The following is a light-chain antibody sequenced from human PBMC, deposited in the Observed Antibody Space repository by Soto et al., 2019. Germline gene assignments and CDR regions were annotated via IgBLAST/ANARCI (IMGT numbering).Light chain of an antibody. CDR3: AAWEDSLSGPV. CDR1: SSNIGSHY. CDR2: RNN. Sequence: QSVLTHPPSASGTPGQRATISCSGSSSNIGSHYVYWYQQLPGTAPKLLIYRNNQRPSGVPDRFSGSESGTSASLAISGLRSEDEADYYCAAWEDSLSGPVFGTGTKLTVL. V-gene: IGLV1-47*01. J-gene: IGLJ1*01.